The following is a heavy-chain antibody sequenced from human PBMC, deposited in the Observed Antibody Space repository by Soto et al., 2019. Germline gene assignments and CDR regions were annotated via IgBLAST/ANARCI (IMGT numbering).Heavy chain of an antibody. CDR3: AKTAGYYDILTGYSHYFDY. D-gene: IGHD3-9*01. Sequence: PGGSLRLSCAASGFTFSSYSMNWVRQAPGKGLEWVSYISSSSSTIYYAESVKGRFTISRDNAKKSQYLQMNRLRAEDSAVYYCAKTAGYYDILTGYSHYFDYWGQGTLVTVSS. CDR1: GFTFSSYS. J-gene: IGHJ4*02. V-gene: IGHV3-48*01. CDR2: ISSSSSTI.